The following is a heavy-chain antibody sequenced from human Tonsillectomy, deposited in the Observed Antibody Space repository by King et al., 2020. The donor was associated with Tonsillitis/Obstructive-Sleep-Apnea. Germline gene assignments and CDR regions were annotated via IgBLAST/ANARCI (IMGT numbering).Heavy chain of an antibody. CDR1: GFSLTTSGVG. CDR3: AHGDYDFWSCYYKSFDI. D-gene: IGHD3-3*01. V-gene: IGHV2-5*02. J-gene: IGHJ3*02. Sequence: TLQESGPTLVKPTQTLTLTCTFSGFSLTTSGVGVGWIRQPPGKALEWLALIHWDDDKRYSPSLKSRLTITKDTSKNQVVLTMTNMDPVDTATYYCAHGDYDFWSCYYKSFDIWGQGRMVTVSS. CDR2: IHWDDDK.